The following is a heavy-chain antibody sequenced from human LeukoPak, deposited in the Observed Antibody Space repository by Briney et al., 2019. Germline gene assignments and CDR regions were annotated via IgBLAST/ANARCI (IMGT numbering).Heavy chain of an antibody. CDR2: ISGNENNP. V-gene: IGHV1-18*04. CDR1: GYIFTDFG. J-gene: IGHJ4*02. Sequence: GASVKVSCKASGYIFTDFGTSWVRQAPGQGLEWMGWISGNENNPNYGPKFQGRITMTTDTSTSTAYMELRRLTSDDTAVYYCARAPTVTPDYWGQGTLVTVSA. CDR3: ARAPTVTPDY. D-gene: IGHD4-17*01.